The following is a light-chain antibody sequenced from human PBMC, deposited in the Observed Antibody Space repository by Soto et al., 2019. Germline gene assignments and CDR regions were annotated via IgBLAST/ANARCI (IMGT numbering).Light chain of an antibody. CDR3: QQRSNWPS. J-gene: IGKJ3*01. CDR1: QSVSSY. V-gene: IGKV3-11*01. Sequence: EIVLTQSPATLSLSPGERATLSCSASQSVSSYLAWYQQKPCQAPRLLIYDASNRATGIAARFSGSRSGTDFNLTISSLEPEDFAVYYCQQRSNWPSFGPGTKVDIK. CDR2: DAS.